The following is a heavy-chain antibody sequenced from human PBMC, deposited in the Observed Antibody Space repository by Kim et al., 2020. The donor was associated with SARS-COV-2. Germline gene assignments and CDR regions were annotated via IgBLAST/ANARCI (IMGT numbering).Heavy chain of an antibody. CDR3: ATEYRATISRYYYYGMGV. CDR1: GGSISSSSYY. CDR2: IYYSGIT. J-gene: IGHJ6*02. Sequence: SETLSLTCTVSGGSISSSSYYWGWIRQPPGKGLEWIGSIYYSGITYYNPSLKSRVTISVDTSKNQLSLKLSSVTAADTAVYYCATEYRATISRYYYYGMGVWGQGTTVTVPS. V-gene: IGHV4-39*01. D-gene: IGHD5-12*01.